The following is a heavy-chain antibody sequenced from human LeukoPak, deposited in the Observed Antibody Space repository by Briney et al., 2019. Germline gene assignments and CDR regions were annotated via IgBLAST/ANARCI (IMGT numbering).Heavy chain of an antibody. CDR2: IYYSGST. J-gene: IGHJ4*02. CDR3: ARLRAYYLDY. Sequence: NASETLSLTCTVSGDSISSYYWSWIRQPPGKGLEWIGYIYYSGSTKYNPSLDSRVTISVDASKNQFSLRLSSVTAADTAVYYCARLRAYYLDYWGQGALVTVSS. CDR1: GDSISSYY. V-gene: IGHV4-59*08. D-gene: IGHD3-10*01.